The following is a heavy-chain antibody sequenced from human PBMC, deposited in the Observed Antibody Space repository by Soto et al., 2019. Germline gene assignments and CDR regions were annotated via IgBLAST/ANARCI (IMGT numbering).Heavy chain of an antibody. CDR3: ARGQRYSSGWWLAY. Sequence: PGGSLRLSCAASGFTFSSYGMHWVRQAPGKGLEWVAVIWYDGSNKYYADSVKGRFTISRDNSKNTLYLQMNSLRAEDTAVYYCARGQRYSSGWWLAYWGQGTLVTVSS. CDR1: GFTFSSYG. CDR2: IWYDGSNK. D-gene: IGHD6-19*01. V-gene: IGHV3-33*01. J-gene: IGHJ4*02.